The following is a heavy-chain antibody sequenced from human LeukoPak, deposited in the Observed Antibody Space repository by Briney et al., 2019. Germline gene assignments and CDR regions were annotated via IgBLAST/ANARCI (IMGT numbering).Heavy chain of an antibody. CDR1: GGSFSGYY. J-gene: IGHJ4*02. Sequence: SETLSLTCAVYGGSFSGYYWSWIRQPPGKGLEWIGEINHSGSTNYNPSLKSRVTISVDRSKNQFSLKLSSVTAADTAVYYCARHTPDYYDSSGYYPYFDYWGQGTLVTVSS. CDR2: INHSGST. D-gene: IGHD3-22*01. V-gene: IGHV4-34*01. CDR3: ARHTPDYYDSSGYYPYFDY.